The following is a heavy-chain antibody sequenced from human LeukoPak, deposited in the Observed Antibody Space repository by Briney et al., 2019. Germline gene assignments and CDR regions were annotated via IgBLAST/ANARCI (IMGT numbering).Heavy chain of an antibody. CDR1: GFTFSSFG. J-gene: IGHJ4*02. CDR2: IGYSGSDI. D-gene: IGHD2/OR15-2a*01. Sequence: GGSLRLSCAASGFTFSSFGMHWVRQAPGEGLEWVAYIGYSGSDIYYADSVKGRFTISRDNSKNTVHLQLSSLRAADTALYSCARDLTERKYYIAFWGQGTLGTVSS. V-gene: IGHV3-30*02. CDR3: ARDLTERKYYIAF.